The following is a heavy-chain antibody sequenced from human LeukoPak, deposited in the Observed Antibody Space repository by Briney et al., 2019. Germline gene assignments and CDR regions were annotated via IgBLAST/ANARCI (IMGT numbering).Heavy chain of an antibody. CDR1: GGSISSGGYY. J-gene: IGHJ3*02. Sequence: PSETLSLTCTVSGGSISSGGYYWSWIRQPPGKGLEWIGYIYHSGSTYYNPSLKSRVTISVDRSKNQFSLKLSSVTAADTAVYYCARGGGSYAAFDIWGQGTMVTVSS. D-gene: IGHD1-26*01. CDR2: IYHSGST. CDR3: ARGGGSYAAFDI. V-gene: IGHV4-30-2*01.